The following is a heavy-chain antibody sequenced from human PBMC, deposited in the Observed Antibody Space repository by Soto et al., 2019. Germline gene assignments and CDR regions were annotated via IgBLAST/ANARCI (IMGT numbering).Heavy chain of an antibody. J-gene: IGHJ4*02. V-gene: IGHV4-31*03. CDR2: IYYSGST. CDR1: GGSISSGGYY. Sequence: SETLSLTCTVSGGSISSGGYYWSWIRQHPGKGLEWIGYIYYSGSTYYNPSLKSRVTISVDTSKNQFSLKLSSVTAADTAVYYCARKKGALITFGGYYFDYWGQGTLVTVSS. D-gene: IGHD3-16*01. CDR3: ARKKGALITFGGYYFDY.